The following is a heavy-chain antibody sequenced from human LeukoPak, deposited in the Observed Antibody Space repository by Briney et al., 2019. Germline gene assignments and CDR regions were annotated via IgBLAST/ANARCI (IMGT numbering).Heavy chain of an antibody. V-gene: IGHV3-30*18. CDR1: GFTFNNYG. CDR2: IGYAGMNK. Sequence: PGGSLRLSCAASGFTFNNYGMHWVRQAPGKGLEWVAVIGYAGMNKYYADSLQGRFTISRDSSKSTVYLQMNSLKAEDTAVYYCAKNAGPLGFGEYYYMDVWGKGTTVTVSS. CDR3: AKNAGPLGFGEYYYMDV. D-gene: IGHD3-10*01. J-gene: IGHJ6*03.